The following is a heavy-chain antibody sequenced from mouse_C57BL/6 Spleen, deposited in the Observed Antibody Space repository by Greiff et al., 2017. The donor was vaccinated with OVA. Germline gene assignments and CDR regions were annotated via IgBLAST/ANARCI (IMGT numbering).Heavy chain of an antibody. V-gene: IGHV5-6*02. D-gene: IGHD1-2*01. Sequence: DVMLVESGGDLVKPGGSLKLSCAASGFTFSSYGMSWVRQTPDKRLEWVATISSGGSYTYYPARVKGRFTISRDKAKNTLYLQMSSLESEDTAMYYCARQITTAWYFDVWGTGTPVTVSS. J-gene: IGHJ1*03. CDR3: ARQITTAWYFDV. CDR2: ISSGGSYT. CDR1: GFTFSSYG.